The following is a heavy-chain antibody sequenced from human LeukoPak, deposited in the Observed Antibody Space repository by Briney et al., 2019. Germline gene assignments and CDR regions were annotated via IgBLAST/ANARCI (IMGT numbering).Heavy chain of an antibody. D-gene: IGHD2-2*01. V-gene: IGHV3-7*01. CDR3: ARDGPAAKYYYYYYMDV. Sequence: TGGSLRLSCAASGFTFSSYWMSWVRQAPGKGLEWVANIKQDGSEKYYVDSVEGRFTISRDNAKNSLYLQMNSLRAEDTAVYYCARDGPAAKYYYYYYMDVWGKRTTVTVSS. CDR1: GFTFSSYW. CDR2: IKQDGSEK. J-gene: IGHJ6*03.